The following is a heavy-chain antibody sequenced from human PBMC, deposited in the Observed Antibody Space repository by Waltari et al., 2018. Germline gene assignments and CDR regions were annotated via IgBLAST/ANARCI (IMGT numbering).Heavy chain of an antibody. Sequence: QVQLQESGPGLVKPSQTLALTCAVSGASVRCGDFCWSWIRQPPGKGLEWIGYICYSGSTYYNPSLKSRLSMSVDTSKNQFSLNLNSVTAADTAMYYCARAVSIDRIVVVTHFDYWGQGTLVTVSS. CDR2: ICYSGST. CDR1: GASVRCGDFC. J-gene: IGHJ4*02. CDR3: ARAVSIDRIVVVTHFDY. D-gene: IGHD3-22*01. V-gene: IGHV4-30-4*08.